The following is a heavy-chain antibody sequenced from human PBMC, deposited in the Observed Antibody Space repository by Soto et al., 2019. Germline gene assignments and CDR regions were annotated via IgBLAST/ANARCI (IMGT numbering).Heavy chain of an antibody. CDR3: AKVDPYWYFDL. CDR1: GFTFDDYA. V-gene: IGHV3-9*01. J-gene: IGHJ2*01. D-gene: IGHD3-9*01. CDR2: ISWNSDST. Sequence: EVQLVESGGGLVQPGRSLRLSCAASGFTFDDYAMHWVRQAPGKGLEWVSSISWNSDSTGYADSVKGRFTISRDNAKNSLYLQMNSLRAEDTALYYCAKVDPYWYFDLWGRGTLVTVSS.